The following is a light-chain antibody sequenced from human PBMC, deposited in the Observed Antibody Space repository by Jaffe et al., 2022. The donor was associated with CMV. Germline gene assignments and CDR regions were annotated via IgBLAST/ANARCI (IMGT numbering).Light chain of an antibody. CDR1: DGDASVPLY. CDR3: VSHKGTTTL. J-gene: IGLJ1*01. CDR2: DVT. Sequence: QSALTQPASVSGSPGQSITVSCSGADGDASVPLYVSWYQQHPGKAPKLLIYDVTKRPSGVSNRFSGSKSVYAASLTIAGLQAEDEADYYCVSHKGTTTLFGTGTAVTVL. V-gene: IGLV2-14*03.